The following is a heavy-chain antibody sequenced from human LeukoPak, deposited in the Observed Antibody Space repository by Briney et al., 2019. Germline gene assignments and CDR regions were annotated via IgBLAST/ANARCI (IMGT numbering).Heavy chain of an antibody. Sequence: TSETLSLTCSVSGGSISSYFLSWIRQPAGKGLEWIGRIHSGTTTYNPSLKSRVTMSLDTSKNQVSLTLRSVTAADTALYYCTRDSGTTGEVKFDPWGQGTLVTVSS. CDR1: GGSISSYF. V-gene: IGHV4-4*07. D-gene: IGHD4-17*01. J-gene: IGHJ5*02. CDR3: TRDSGTTGEVKFDP. CDR2: IHSGTT.